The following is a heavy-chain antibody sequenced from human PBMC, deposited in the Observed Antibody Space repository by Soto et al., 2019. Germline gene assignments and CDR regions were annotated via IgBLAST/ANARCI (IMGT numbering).Heavy chain of an antibody. Sequence: SVKVSCKASGFTFTSSAVQWVRQARGQRLEWIGWIVVGSGNTNYAQKFQERDTITRDMSTSTAYMELSSLRSEDTAVYYCAADSLYCSSTSCYIHYYYGMDVWGQGTTVTVSS. CDR3: AADSLYCSSTSCYIHYYYGMDV. CDR1: GFTFTSSA. J-gene: IGHJ6*02. D-gene: IGHD2-2*02. CDR2: IVVGSGNT. V-gene: IGHV1-58*01.